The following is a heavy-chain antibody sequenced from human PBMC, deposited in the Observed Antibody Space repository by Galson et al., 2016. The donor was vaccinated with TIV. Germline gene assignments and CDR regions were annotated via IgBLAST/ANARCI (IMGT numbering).Heavy chain of an antibody. Sequence: TLSLTCAVYGGSFSGYYWSWIRQPPEKGLEWIGEINHSGSSNYNPSLKSRVTISMDTSKNQFSLKLTSVTAADTAAYYCARGRGLSLWGQGTLVTVSA. CDR1: GGSFSGYY. CDR2: INHSGSS. V-gene: IGHV4-34*01. D-gene: IGHD3-16*02. J-gene: IGHJ4*02. CDR3: ARGRGLSL.